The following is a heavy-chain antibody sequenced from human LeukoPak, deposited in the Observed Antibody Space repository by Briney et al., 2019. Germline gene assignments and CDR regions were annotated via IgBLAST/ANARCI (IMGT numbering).Heavy chain of an antibody. D-gene: IGHD1-14*01. CDR3: ARDINRYWYFDL. CDR1: GGSFSGYY. Sequence: SETLSLTCAVYGGSFSGYYWSWIRQPPGKGLEWIGEINHSGSTNYNPSLKSRVTISVDTSKNQFYLKLSSVTAADTAVYYCARDINRYWYFDLWGRGTLVTVSS. CDR2: INHSGST. V-gene: IGHV4-34*01. J-gene: IGHJ2*01.